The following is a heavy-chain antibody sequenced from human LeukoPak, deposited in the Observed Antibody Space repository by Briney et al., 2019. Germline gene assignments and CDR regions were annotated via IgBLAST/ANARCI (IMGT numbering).Heavy chain of an antibody. CDR2: IYYSGST. J-gene: IGHJ6*02. Sequence: SQTLSLTCTVSGGSISSGGYCWSWIRQHPGKGLEWIGYIYYSGSTYYNPSLKSRVTISVDTSKNQFSLKLSSVTAADTAVYYCARVDSKGPYYYYGMDVWGQGTTVTVSS. D-gene: IGHD2-21*01. CDR3: ARVDSKGPYYYYGMDV. V-gene: IGHV4-31*03. CDR1: GGSISSGGYC.